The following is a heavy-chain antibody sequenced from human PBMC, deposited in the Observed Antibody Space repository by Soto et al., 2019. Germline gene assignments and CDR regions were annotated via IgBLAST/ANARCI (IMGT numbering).Heavy chain of an antibody. V-gene: IGHV1-46*03. D-gene: IGHD3-3*01. CDR1: GYTFTSYY. J-gene: IGHJ5*02. CDR2: INPSGGST. CDR3: ARAPSRKLQPHNFESFLDKRNNWFGP. Sequence: ASVKVSCKASGYTFTSYYMHWVRQAPGQGLEWMGIINPSGGSTSYAQKKQGRVTITRDTSTSTVYMELISLRSEDTAVYYCARAPSRKLQPHNFESFLDKRNNWFGPWGQGTLVTVSS.